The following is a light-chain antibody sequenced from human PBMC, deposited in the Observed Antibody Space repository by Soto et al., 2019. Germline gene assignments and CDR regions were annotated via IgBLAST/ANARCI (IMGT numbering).Light chain of an antibody. CDR3: QQYSASPT. CDR1: QSVGTT. Sequence: EIFMTPSPATLSVSPGEKVILSCRASQSVGTTLAWYQQKPGQAPSLLIRGASTRATGVPARFSGSGSGTEFTLTISSLQSEDFAIYYCQQYSASPTFGGGTTLEIK. CDR2: GAS. J-gene: IGKJ4*02. V-gene: IGKV3-15*01.